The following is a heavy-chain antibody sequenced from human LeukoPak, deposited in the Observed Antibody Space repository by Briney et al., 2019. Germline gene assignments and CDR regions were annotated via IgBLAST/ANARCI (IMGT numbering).Heavy chain of an antibody. J-gene: IGHJ5*02. V-gene: IGHV1-8*03. CDR3: ARGMYYFGSGSYSNPQTDYFDP. CDR2: MNPNSGNT. Sequence: ASVKVSCKASGYTFTSYDINWVRQATGQGLEWMGWMNPNSGNTGYAQNFQDRVTITRNTSISTVYMELSSLRSEDTAVYYCARGMYYFGSGSYSNPQTDYFDPWGQGTLVTVPS. D-gene: IGHD3-10*01. CDR1: GYTFTSYD.